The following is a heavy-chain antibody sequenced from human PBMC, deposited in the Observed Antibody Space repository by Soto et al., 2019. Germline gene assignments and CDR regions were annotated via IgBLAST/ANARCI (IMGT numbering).Heavy chain of an antibody. D-gene: IGHD4-17*01. CDR2: IKQDGSEI. V-gene: IGHV3-7*01. J-gene: IGHJ6*03. CDR3: ATVTTWKFYYYYMDV. CDR1: EFTFTTYW. Sequence: DVQLVESGGGLVQPGGSLRLSCAASEFTFTTYWMNWVRQAPGKGLEWVANIKQDGSEIYYADFVKGRFTISRDNAKNSLFLQMNSLRAEDTAVYYCATVTTWKFYYYYMDVWGKGTTVTVSS.